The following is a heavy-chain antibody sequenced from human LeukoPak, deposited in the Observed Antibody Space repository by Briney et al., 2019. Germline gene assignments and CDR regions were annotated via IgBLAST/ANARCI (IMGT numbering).Heavy chain of an antibody. D-gene: IGHD3-9*01. J-gene: IGHJ4*02. CDR1: GFTFSSCG. CDR3: AKYYDILTGYYPDY. CDR2: ISYDGSNK. Sequence: GGSLRLSCAASGFTFSSCGMHWVRQAPGKGLEWVAVISYDGSNKYYVDSVKGRFTISRDNSKNTLYLQMNSLRAEDTAVYYCAKYYDILTGYYPDYWGQGTLVTVSS. V-gene: IGHV3-30*18.